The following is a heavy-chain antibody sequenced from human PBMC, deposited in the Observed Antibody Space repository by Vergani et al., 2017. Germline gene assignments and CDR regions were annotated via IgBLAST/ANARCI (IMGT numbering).Heavy chain of an antibody. J-gene: IGHJ4*02. CDR1: GGSFSGYY. CDR2: INNSGST. CDR3: ARGSMVHTPGTMSFYYFDY. V-gene: IGHV4-34*01. Sequence: QVQLQQWGAGLLKPSETLSLTCAVYGGSFSGYYWSWIRQPPGKGLEWIGEINNSGSTNYNPSLKSRVTISVDTSKNQFSLKLSSVTAADTAVYYCARGSMVHTPGTMSFYYFDYWGQGTLVTVSS. D-gene: IGHD3-22*01.